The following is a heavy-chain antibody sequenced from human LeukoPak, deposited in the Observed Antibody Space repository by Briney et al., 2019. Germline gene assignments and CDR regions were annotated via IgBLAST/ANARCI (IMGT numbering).Heavy chain of an antibody. D-gene: IGHD6-6*01. CDR2: IYTGGTT. CDR1: GFSVTSNH. J-gene: IGHJ4*02. V-gene: IGHV3-66*01. CDR3: ARESSSYYFDY. Sequence: GGSLRLSCAASGFSVTSNHMNWVRQAPGKGLEWVSIIYTGGTTHYADSLNDRFTISRDDSINTLYLQMNSLRAEDTAVYYCARESSSYYFDYWGQGTLVTVSP.